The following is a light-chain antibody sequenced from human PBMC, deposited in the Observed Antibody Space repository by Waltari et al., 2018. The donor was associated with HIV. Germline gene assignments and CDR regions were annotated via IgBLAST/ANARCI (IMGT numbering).Light chain of an antibody. Sequence: QSVLTQPSSASGTPGQRVTISCSGSSSNIGSYNVIWYQLLPGTAPKLLIYSNNQRPSGVPDRFSGSKSGTSASLAISGLQSEDEADYYCAAWDDSLNGPVFGGGTKLTVL. CDR2: SNN. CDR3: AAWDDSLNGPV. CDR1: SSNIGSYN. V-gene: IGLV1-44*01. J-gene: IGLJ2*01.